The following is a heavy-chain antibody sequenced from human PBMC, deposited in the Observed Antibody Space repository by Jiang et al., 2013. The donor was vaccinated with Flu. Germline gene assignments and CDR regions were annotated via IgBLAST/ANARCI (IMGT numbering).Heavy chain of an antibody. V-gene: IGHV1-58*02. CDR3: ARGNDFWSGYYHDPSFDY. CDR1: GFTFTSSA. D-gene: IGHD3-3*01. J-gene: IGHJ4*02. CDR2: IVVGSGNT. Sequence: EVKKPGTSVKVSCKASGFTFTSSAMQWVRQARGQRLEWIGWIVVGSGNTNYAQKFQERVTITRDMSTSTAYMELSSLRSEDTAVYYCARGNDFWSGYYHDPSFDYWGQGTLVHRLL.